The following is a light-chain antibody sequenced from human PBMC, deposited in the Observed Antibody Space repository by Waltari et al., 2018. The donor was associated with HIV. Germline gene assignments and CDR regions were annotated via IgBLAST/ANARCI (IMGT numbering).Light chain of an antibody. J-gene: IGLJ2*01. CDR1: SSDIGAYNY. V-gene: IGLV2-14*03. CDR3: TSYLQPTTRV. CDR2: DVS. Sequence: QSALTQPASVSGSPGQSLTITCTGPSSDIGAYNYVSWYQQHPGKAPNHIIYDVSKQPPGVANRFSGSNSCNTASLPIACLQAEDEADDYCTSYLQPTTRVFGGGTKLTVL.